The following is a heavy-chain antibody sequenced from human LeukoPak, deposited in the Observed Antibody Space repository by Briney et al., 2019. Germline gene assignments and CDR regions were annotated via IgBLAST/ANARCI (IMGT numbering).Heavy chain of an antibody. CDR1: GFTFSSYW. V-gene: IGHV3-7*01. Sequence: GGSLRLSCAASGFTFSSYWMSWVRQAPGKGLEWVANIKQDGSEKYYVDSVKGRFTISRDNAKNSLYLQMNSLRAGDTAVYYCAREGILVVTAMEAFDIWGQGTMVTVSS. CDR2: IKQDGSEK. D-gene: IGHD2-21*02. CDR3: AREGILVVTAMEAFDI. J-gene: IGHJ3*02.